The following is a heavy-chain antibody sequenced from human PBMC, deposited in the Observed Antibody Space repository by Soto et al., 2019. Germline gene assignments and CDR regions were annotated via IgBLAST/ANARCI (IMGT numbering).Heavy chain of an antibody. CDR1: GFTFSSYA. J-gene: IGHJ6*02. V-gene: IGHV3-30-3*01. D-gene: IGHD3-3*01. Sequence: GGSLRLSCAASGFTFSSYAMHWVRQAPGKGLEWVAVISYDGSNKYYADSVKGRFTISRDNSKNTLYLQMNSLRAEDTAVYYCARGGYDFWRVYYYGMEVWGQGTTVTVSS. CDR2: ISYDGSNK. CDR3: ARGGYDFWRVYYYGMEV.